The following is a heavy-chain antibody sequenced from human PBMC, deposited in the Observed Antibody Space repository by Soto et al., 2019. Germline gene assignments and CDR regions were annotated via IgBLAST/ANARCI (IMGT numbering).Heavy chain of an antibody. CDR2: IHDSGNA. CDR3: ARDKFSYGDNGWFDP. V-gene: IGHV4-31*03. Sequence: QVQLRESGPGLVKPSQTLSLTCTVSGGSISNSGHYWSWVRQRPGKGLEWVGYIHDSGNADYNPILKSRASISVDSSKNQFSLKLTSVTAAGTAKYFCARDKFSYGDNGWFDPWGQGILVTVS. CDR1: GGSISNSGHY. J-gene: IGHJ5*02. D-gene: IGHD4-17*01.